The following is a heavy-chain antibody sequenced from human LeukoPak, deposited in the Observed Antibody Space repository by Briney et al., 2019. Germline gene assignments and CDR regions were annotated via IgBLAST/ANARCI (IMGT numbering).Heavy chain of an antibody. J-gene: IGHJ6*02. CDR2: IYYSGST. CDR3: ARHSNIERGYYYYGMDV. CDR1: GGSISSYY. V-gene: IGHV4-59*08. D-gene: IGHD2/OR15-2a*01. Sequence: PSETLSLTCTVSGGSISSYYWSWIRQPPGKGLEWIGYIYYSGSTNYNPSLKSRVTISVDMSKNQFSLKLSSVTAADTAVYYCARHSNIERGYYYYGMDVWGQGTTVTVSS.